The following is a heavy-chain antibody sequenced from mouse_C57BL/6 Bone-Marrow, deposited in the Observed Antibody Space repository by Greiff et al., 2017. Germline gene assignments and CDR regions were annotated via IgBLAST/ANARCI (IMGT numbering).Heavy chain of an antibody. D-gene: IGHD1-1*01. Sequence: VQLKESGEELVKPGASVNFSCTASGFNIKAYYMHGVKQRTEKGLEGIGRIVPEDGETNYAPKFQGKATITADTSSNTAYLQLSSLTSEDTAVYYCAREGYYYGSSYFDYWGQGTTLTVSS. J-gene: IGHJ2*01. CDR2: IVPEDGET. CDR1: GFNIKAYY. CDR3: AREGYYYGSSYFDY. V-gene: IGHV14-2*01.